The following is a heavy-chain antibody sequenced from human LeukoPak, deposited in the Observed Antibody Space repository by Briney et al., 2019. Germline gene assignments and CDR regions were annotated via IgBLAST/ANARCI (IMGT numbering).Heavy chain of an antibody. Sequence: AGGSLRLSCAASGFSFRTHWMSWVRQAPGKGLEWVANINQDGRKKFYVDSVGGRFTISRDDAKTSLFLQMNSLRVEDTAVYYCAKWMGRDSWGQGTLVTVSS. V-gene: IGHV3-7*02. CDR1: GFSFRTHW. D-gene: IGHD6-19*01. CDR3: AKWMGRDS. J-gene: IGHJ4*02. CDR2: INQDGRKK.